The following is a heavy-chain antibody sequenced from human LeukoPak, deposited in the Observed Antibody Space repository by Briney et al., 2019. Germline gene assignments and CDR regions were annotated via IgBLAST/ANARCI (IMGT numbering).Heavy chain of an antibody. Sequence: GGSLRLSCAASGFTFSSYAMSWVRQAPGEGLEWVSAISGSGGSTYYADSVKGRFTISRDNSKNTLYLQMNSLRAEDTAVYYCAKDQGLYYYDSSGLFDYWGQGTLVTVSS. CDR1: GFTFSSYA. V-gene: IGHV3-23*01. D-gene: IGHD3-22*01. CDR3: AKDQGLYYYDSSGLFDY. J-gene: IGHJ4*02. CDR2: ISGSGGST.